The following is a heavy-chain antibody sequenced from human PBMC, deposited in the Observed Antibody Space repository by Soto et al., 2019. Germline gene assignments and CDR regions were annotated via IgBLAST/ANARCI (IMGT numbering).Heavy chain of an antibody. Sequence: GESLKISCKGSGYTFTAHWIAWVRQMHGKRLEWMGLIYPDDSDTRYSPSFQGQVTISADKSSNTAYLQWSSLKASDTAIYYCARLAGEYIGRGFDYWGQGTPVTVSS. CDR3: ARLAGEYIGRGFDY. V-gene: IGHV5-51*01. J-gene: IGHJ4*02. D-gene: IGHD4-17*01. CDR1: GYTFTAHW. CDR2: IYPDDSDT.